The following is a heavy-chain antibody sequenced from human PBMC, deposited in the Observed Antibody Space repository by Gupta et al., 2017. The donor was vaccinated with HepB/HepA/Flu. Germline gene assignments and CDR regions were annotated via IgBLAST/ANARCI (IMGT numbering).Heavy chain of an antibody. V-gene: IGHV3-33*01. J-gene: IGHJ5*02. D-gene: IGHD1-7*01. Sequence: QVQLVESGGGVVQHGRSLRLSCAASGFTFSRYGMHWVRQAPGKGLEWVAVIWSDGSNKYYADSVKGRFTISRENSKNTLYLQMNSLRAEDTAGYYCARAGITGTGDWFDPWGQGTLVTVSS. CDR3: ARAGITGTGDWFDP. CDR2: IWSDGSNK. CDR1: GFTFSRYG.